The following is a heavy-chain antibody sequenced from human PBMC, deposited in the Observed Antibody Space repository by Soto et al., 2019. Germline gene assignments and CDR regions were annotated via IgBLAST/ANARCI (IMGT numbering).Heavy chain of an antibody. V-gene: IGHV4-34*01. CDR1: GGSFSGYY. CDR3: ARGDSSSWYPFDY. D-gene: IGHD6-13*01. CDR2: INHSGST. J-gene: IGHJ4*02. Sequence: SETLSLTCAVYGGSFSGYYWSWIRQPPGKGLEWIGEINHSGSTNYNPSLKSRVTISVDTSKNQFSLKLSSVTAADTAVYYCARGDSSSWYPFDYWGQGTLVTVSS.